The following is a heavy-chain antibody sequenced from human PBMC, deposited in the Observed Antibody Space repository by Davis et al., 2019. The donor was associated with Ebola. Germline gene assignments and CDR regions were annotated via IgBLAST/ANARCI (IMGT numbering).Heavy chain of an antibody. CDR2: IRSKANSYAT. Sequence: PGGSLRLSCAASGFTFSGSAMHWVRQASGKGLEWVGRIRSKANSYATAYAASVKGRFTISRDDSKNTAYLQMNSLKTEDTAVYYCTSTTVSKGDYWGQGTLVTFSS. CDR3: TSTTVSKGDY. CDR1: GFTFSGSA. V-gene: IGHV3-73*01. J-gene: IGHJ4*02. D-gene: IGHD4-17*01.